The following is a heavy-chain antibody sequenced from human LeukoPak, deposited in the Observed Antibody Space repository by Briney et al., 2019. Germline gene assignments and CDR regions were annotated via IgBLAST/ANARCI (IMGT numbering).Heavy chain of an antibody. CDR1: DASISGYY. Sequence: SETLSLTCTVSDASISGYYWSWIRQPPGKGLEWIGSIHFSGSTNYNPSLRSRVTISVDTSKNQLSLKLSSVTDADTAVYYCARGSTQYSSSFYFDYWGQGTLVTVSS. CDR2: IHFSGST. D-gene: IGHD6-6*01. V-gene: IGHV4-59*08. J-gene: IGHJ4*02. CDR3: ARGSTQYSSSFYFDY.